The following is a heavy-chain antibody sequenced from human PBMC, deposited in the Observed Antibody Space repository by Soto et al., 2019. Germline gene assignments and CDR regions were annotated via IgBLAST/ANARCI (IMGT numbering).Heavy chain of an antibody. D-gene: IGHD6-13*01. V-gene: IGHV6-1*01. J-gene: IGHJ5*02. CDR1: GDSVSSNSAA. CDR3: ARGARGQQLVWGDWFDP. CDR2: TYYRSKWYN. Sequence: PSQTLSLTCAISGDSVSSNSAAWNWIRQSPSRGLEWLGRTYYRSKWYNDYAVSVKSRITINPDTSKNQFSLQLNSVTPEDTAVYYCARGARGQQLVWGDWFDPWGQGTLVTVSS.